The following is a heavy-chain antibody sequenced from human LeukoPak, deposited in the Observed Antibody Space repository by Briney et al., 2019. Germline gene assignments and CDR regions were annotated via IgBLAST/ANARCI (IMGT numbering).Heavy chain of an antibody. D-gene: IGHD2-15*01. CDR1: GFTFSDYV. CDR3: AKSDPVSSYCSGGSCYSRSLYYYMDV. Sequence: PGGSLRLSCAASGFTFSDYVMIWVRQAPGKGLEWVSGITASGDRTFYGDSVRGRFTMSRDNSKNTVYLQMNSLRVDDTAVYYCAKSDPVSSYCSGGSCYSRSLYYYMDVWGKGTTVTISS. CDR2: ITASGDRT. J-gene: IGHJ6*03. V-gene: IGHV3-23*01.